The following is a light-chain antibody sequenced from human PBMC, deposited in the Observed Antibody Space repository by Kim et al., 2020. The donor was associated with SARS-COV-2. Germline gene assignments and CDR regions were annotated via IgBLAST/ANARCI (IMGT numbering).Light chain of an antibody. J-gene: IGKJ4*01. Sequence: DVVMTQSPLSLPVTLGQPASISCKSSQSLLHSDGNTYLNWFQQRPGQSPRRLIYKVSNRDSGVPDRFSGSGSGTDFTLKISGVEAEDVGVYYCMQGTHWPATFGGGTKVDIK. CDR1: QSLLHSDGNTY. V-gene: IGKV2-30*02. CDR3: MQGTHWPAT. CDR2: KVS.